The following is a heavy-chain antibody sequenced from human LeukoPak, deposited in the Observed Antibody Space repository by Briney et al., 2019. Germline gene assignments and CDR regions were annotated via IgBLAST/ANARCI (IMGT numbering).Heavy chain of an antibody. V-gene: IGHV1-18*01. CDR3: ARGDLTADYFDY. CDR1: GYTFTSYG. Sequence: ASVKFSFKASGYTFTSYGISRVRQAPGQGLEWMGWISAYNGNTNYAQKLQGRVTMTTDTSTSTAYMELRSLRSDDTAVYYCARGDLTADYFDYWGQGTLVTVSS. CDR2: ISAYNGNT. J-gene: IGHJ4*02.